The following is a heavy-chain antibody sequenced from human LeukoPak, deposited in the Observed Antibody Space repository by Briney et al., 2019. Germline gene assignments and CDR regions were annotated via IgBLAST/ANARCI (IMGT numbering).Heavy chain of an antibody. Sequence: SGTLSLTCTVSGGSINSYFWSWIRQPPGKGLEWIGYIYYSGGPNYSPSLKSRVTISLDTSKNQFSLSLSSVTAADTAVYYCAGVYSYGMDVWGQGTTVTVSS. J-gene: IGHJ6*02. CDR1: GGSINSYF. V-gene: IGHV4-59*01. CDR3: AGVYSYGMDV. CDR2: IYYSGGP. D-gene: IGHD2-8*01.